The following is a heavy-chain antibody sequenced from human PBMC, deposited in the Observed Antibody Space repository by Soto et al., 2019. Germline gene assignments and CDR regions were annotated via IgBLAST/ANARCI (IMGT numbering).Heavy chain of an antibody. CDR1: GYTFTSYG. CDR2: ISAYNGNT. D-gene: IGHD3-22*01. CDR3: ARVDSSGYYFYYFDY. V-gene: IGHV1-18*01. Sequence: QVQLVQSGAEVKKPGASVKVSCKASGYTFTSYGISWVRQAPGQGLEWMGWISAYNGNTNYAQKLQGRVTMTTDTATSTAYMELRSLRSDDTAVYYCARVDSSGYYFYYFDYWGQGTLVTVSS. J-gene: IGHJ4*02.